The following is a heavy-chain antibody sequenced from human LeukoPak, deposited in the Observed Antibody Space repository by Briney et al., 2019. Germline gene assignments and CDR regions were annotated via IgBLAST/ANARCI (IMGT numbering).Heavy chain of an antibody. V-gene: IGHV3-49*04. J-gene: IGHJ4*02. CDR3: TRIYGSGSYLCDC. CDR2: IRSKAYGGTT. Sequence: GGSLRLSCTASGFIFGDYGVSWVRQAPGKGLECVGFIRSKAYGGTTEYAASVKGRFTISRDDSKSIAYLQMNSLKTADTAVYYCTRIYGSGSYLCDCWGQGTLVIVSS. CDR1: GFIFGDYG. D-gene: IGHD3-10*01.